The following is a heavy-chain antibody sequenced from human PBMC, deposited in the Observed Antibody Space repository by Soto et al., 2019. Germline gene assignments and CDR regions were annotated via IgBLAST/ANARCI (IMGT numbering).Heavy chain of an antibody. CDR3: AKGLSGSGAYQWFDP. V-gene: IGHV3-23*01. CDR1: AFTFSRFA. CDR2: ISGGGGNT. D-gene: IGHD3-10*01. J-gene: IGHJ5*02. Sequence: GGSLRLSCAASAFTFSRFAMSWVRQTPGNGLEWVSAISGGGGNTFYADSVKGRFTISRDNSKNTLYLQMNGLRVEDTAVYYCAKGLSGSGAYQWFDPWGQGTLVTVSS.